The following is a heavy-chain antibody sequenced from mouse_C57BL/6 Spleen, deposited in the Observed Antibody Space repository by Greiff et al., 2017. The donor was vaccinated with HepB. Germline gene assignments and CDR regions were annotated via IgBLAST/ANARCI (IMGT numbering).Heavy chain of an antibody. CDR2: IDPSDSYT. J-gene: IGHJ2*01. CDR3: ASGDY. Sequence: VQVVESGAELARPGASVKMSCKASGYTFTSYTMHWVKQRPGQGLEWIGEIDPSDSYTNYNQKFKGKSTLTVDKSSSTAYMQLSSLTSEDSAVYYCASGDYWGQGTTLTVSS. CDR1: GYTFTSYT. V-gene: IGHV1-69*01. D-gene: IGHD3-1*01.